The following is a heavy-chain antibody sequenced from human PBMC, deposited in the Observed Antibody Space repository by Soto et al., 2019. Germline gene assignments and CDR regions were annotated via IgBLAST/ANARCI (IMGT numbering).Heavy chain of an antibody. CDR3: ARAPSYRGSPMGALDI. CDR2: IYNTGRT. Sequence: PGGSLRLSCAVSGFSVSDNYMAWVRQPPGKGLEWVSMIYNTGRTNSADPLQGRFAISRDNSRNTVYLQMDSLRVDDTAIYYCARAPSYRGSPMGALDIWGLGTLVTVSS. D-gene: IGHD5-12*01. CDR1: GFSVSDNY. J-gene: IGHJ3*02. V-gene: IGHV3-53*01.